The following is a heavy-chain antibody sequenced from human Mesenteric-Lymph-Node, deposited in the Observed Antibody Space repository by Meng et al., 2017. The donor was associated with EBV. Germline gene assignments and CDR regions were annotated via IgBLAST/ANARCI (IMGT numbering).Heavy chain of an antibody. CDR1: GGSIGSSHW. D-gene: IGHD5-18*01. V-gene: IGHV4-4*02. J-gene: IGHJ4*02. Sequence: QVQLQESGPGLVRPSGTLSLTCAVSGGSIGSSHWWSWVRQPPGKGLEWIGYMYYSGSIYYNPSLKSRVTISVDTSKNQFSLKLSSVTAADTAVYYCASRGYSDGWTFDSWGQGTLVTVSS. CDR2: MYYSGSI. CDR3: ASRGYSDGWTFDS.